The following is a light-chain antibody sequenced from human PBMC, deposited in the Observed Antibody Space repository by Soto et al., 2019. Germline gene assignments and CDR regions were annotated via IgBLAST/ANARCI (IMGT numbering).Light chain of an antibody. CDR2: AAS. J-gene: IGKJ1*01. Sequence: DIQMTQSPSSLSASVGDRVTITCRASQSISNYLNWYQQKPGKAPKLLMFAASSLQSGVPSRFTVGLSGTDFTLTIISLQPEEFATYYCQQSYCTPRTFGQGIKVEIK. CDR3: QQSYCTPRT. V-gene: IGKV1-39*01. CDR1: QSISNY.